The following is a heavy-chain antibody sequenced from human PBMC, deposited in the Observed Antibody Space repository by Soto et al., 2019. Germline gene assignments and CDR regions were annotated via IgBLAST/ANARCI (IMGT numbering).Heavy chain of an antibody. D-gene: IGHD3-3*01. CDR1: GFTFSIYT. CDR3: ARHYTTSRVGAWFDP. J-gene: IGHJ5*02. CDR2: ISAASDTI. Sequence: EVQLVESGGGLAQPGGSLRHSCEAAGFTFSIYTMNWVRQAPGKGLEWVSYISAASDTIYYADSVKGRFTISRDNAKNSLYLQMDSLRDEDTAVYYCARHYTTSRVGAWFDPRGQGTLVTVSS. V-gene: IGHV3-48*02.